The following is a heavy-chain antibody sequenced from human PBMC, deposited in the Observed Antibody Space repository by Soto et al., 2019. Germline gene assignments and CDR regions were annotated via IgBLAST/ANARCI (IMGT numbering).Heavy chain of an antibody. Sequence: GASVKVSCKASGYTFTGYYMHWVRRAPGQGLERMGWINPNSGGTNYAQKFQGWVTMTRDTSISTAYMELSRLRSDDTAVYYCARGLYSGYDSAADYWGQGTLVTVSS. CDR3: ARGLYSGYDSAADY. CDR2: INPNSGGT. D-gene: IGHD5-12*01. J-gene: IGHJ4*02. CDR1: GYTFTGYY. V-gene: IGHV1-2*04.